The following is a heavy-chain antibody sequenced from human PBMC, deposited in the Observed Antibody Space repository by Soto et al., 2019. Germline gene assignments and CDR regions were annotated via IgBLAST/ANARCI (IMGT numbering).Heavy chain of an antibody. CDR3: ARGLSSGWANEGDY. Sequence: EVQLVESGGGLVKPGGSLRLSCAASGFTFSSYSMNWVRQAPGKGLEWVSSISSSSSYIYYADSVKGRFTISRDNAKNSLYLQMNGLRAEDTAVYYCARGLSSGWANEGDYWGQGTLVTVSS. CDR1: GFTFSSYS. J-gene: IGHJ4*02. CDR2: ISSSSSYI. D-gene: IGHD6-19*01. V-gene: IGHV3-21*01.